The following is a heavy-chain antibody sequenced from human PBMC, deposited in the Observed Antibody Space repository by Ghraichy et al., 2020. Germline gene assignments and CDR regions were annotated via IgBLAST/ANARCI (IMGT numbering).Heavy chain of an antibody. CDR2: IYYSGST. D-gene: IGHD2-2*01. Sequence: SETLSLTCTVSGGSISSSSYYWGWIRQPPGKGLEWIGSIYYSGSTYYNPSLKSRVTISVDTSKNQFSLKLSSVTAADTAVYYCARHGGGIVVVPAAIPYRAYYIWGQGTMVTVSS. V-gene: IGHV4-39*01. J-gene: IGHJ3*02. CDR3: ARHGGGIVVVPAAIPYRAYYI. CDR1: GGSISSSSYY.